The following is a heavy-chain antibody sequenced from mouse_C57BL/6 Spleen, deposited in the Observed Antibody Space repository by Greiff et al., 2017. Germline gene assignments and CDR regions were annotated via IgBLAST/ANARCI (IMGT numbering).Heavy chain of an antibody. Sequence: VQLQQSGAELVKPGASVKISCKASGYAFSSYWMNWVKQRPGKGLEWIGQIYPGDGDTNYNGKFKGKATLTADKSSSTAYMQLSSLTSEDSAVYFCARPRLYDGYYDYWGQGTTLTVSS. CDR1: GYAFSSYW. V-gene: IGHV1-80*01. J-gene: IGHJ2*01. D-gene: IGHD2-3*01. CDR3: ARPRLYDGYYDY. CDR2: IYPGDGDT.